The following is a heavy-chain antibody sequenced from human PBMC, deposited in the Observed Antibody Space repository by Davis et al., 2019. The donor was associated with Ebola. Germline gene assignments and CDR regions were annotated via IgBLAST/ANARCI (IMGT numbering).Heavy chain of an antibody. V-gene: IGHV4-59*01. CDR3: ARALSGYDSSRGFDY. J-gene: IGHJ4*02. CDR2: IYYSGST. CDR1: GGSISSYY. D-gene: IGHD5-12*01. Sequence: PSETLSLTCTVSGGSISSYYWSWIRQPPGKGLEWIGYIYYSGSTNYNPSLKSRVTISVDTSKNQFSLKLSSVTAADTAVYYCARALSGYDSSRGFDYWGQGTLVTVSS.